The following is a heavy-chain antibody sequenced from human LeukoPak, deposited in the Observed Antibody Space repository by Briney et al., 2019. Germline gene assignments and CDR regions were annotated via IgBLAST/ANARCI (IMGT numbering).Heavy chain of an antibody. V-gene: IGHV1-8*01. CDR2: MNPNSGNT. D-gene: IGHD3-3*01. Sequence: GASVKVSCKASGYTFTTYDINWVRQATGQGLEWMGWMNPNSGNTGYAQKFQGRVTMTRYTSISTAYMELSSLRSEDTAVYYCARVGQSKDYDFWSGYYNYFEYWGQGALVTVSS. CDR3: ARVGQSKDYDFWSGYYNYFEY. CDR1: GYTFTTYD. J-gene: IGHJ4*02.